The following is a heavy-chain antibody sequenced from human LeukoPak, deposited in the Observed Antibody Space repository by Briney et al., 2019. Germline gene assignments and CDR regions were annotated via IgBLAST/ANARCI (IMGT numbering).Heavy chain of an antibody. Sequence: GGSLRLSCAASGFTFSSYGMHWVRQAPGKGLEWVAFIRYDGSNKYYADSVKGRFTISRDNSKNTLYLQMNSLRAEDTAVYYCAKGRVDDSSGCYPDDAFDIWGQGTMVTVSS. J-gene: IGHJ3*02. CDR1: GFTFSSYG. CDR3: AKGRVDDSSGCYPDDAFDI. CDR2: IRYDGSNK. V-gene: IGHV3-30*02. D-gene: IGHD3-22*01.